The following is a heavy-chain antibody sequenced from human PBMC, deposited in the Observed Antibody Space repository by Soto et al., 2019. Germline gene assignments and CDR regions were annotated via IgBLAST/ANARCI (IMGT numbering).Heavy chain of an antibody. V-gene: IGHV3-9*01. CDR1: GFTFDDYA. Sequence: GGSLRLSCAASGFTFDDYAMHWVRQAPGKGLEWVSGISWNSGSIGYADSVKGRFTISRDNAKNSLYLQMNSLRAEDTALYYCAKADGSGISATFDYWGQGTLVTVSS. CDR2: ISWNSGSI. J-gene: IGHJ4*02. D-gene: IGHD3-10*01. CDR3: AKADGSGISATFDY.